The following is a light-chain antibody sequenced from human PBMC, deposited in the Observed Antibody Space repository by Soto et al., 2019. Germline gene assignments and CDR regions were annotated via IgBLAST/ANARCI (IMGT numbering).Light chain of an antibody. V-gene: IGLV2-11*01. CDR1: SNDLGRYNY. Sequence: QSALTQPRSVSGSPGQSVTISCTGTSNDLGRYNYVTWYQQHPGEAPKLVMYDVAQRPAGVSDRLSGDKSGTTASLTISGLQADDEDTYYCCSYAGSDALVFGSGTKLTVL. CDR2: DVA. J-gene: IGLJ1*01. CDR3: CSYAGSDALV.